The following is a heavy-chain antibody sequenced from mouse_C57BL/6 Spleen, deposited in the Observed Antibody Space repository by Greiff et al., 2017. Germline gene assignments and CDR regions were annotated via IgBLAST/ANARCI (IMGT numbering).Heavy chain of an antibody. J-gene: IGHJ2*01. CDR3: AREGGSSLYFDY. Sequence: EVKLMESGGDLVKPGGSLKLSCAASGFTFSSYGMSWVRQTPDKRLEWVATISSGGSYTYYPDSVKGRFTISRDNAKNTLYLQMSSLKSEDTAMYYCAREGGSSLYFDYWGQGTTLTVSS. CDR1: GFTFSSYG. CDR2: ISSGGSYT. V-gene: IGHV5-6*01. D-gene: IGHD1-1*01.